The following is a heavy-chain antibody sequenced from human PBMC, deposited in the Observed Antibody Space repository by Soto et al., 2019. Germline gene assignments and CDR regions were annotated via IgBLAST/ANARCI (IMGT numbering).Heavy chain of an antibody. CDR2: IYYSGST. Sequence: SETLSLTCTVSGGSISSGDYYWSWIRQPPGKGLEWIGYIYYSGSTYYNPSLKSRVTISVDTSKNQFSLKLSSVTAADTAVYYGAREWPDGSRLDPWXQGTLVTVSS. CDR1: GGSISSGDYY. V-gene: IGHV4-30-4*01. CDR3: AREWPDGSRLDP. D-gene: IGHD6-13*01. J-gene: IGHJ5*02.